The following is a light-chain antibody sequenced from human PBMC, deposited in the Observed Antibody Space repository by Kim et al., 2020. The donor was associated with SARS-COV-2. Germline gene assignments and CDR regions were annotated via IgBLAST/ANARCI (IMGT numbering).Light chain of an antibody. CDR3: AAWHDSLNLWL. J-gene: IGLJ3*02. CDR2: SNN. CDR1: SSNIGNNA. V-gene: IGLV1-44*01. Sequence: QSVLTQAPSASGTPGQRVTISCSGSSSNIGNNAVNWYQQVPGAAPKLLIYSNNQRPSGVPDRFSASKSGTSASLAISGLQSEDEADYYCAAWHDSLNLWLFGGGTKLTVL.